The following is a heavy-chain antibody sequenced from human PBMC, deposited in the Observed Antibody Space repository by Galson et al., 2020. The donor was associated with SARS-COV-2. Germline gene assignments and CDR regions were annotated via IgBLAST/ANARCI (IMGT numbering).Heavy chain of an antibody. CDR3: ARGGTLED. V-gene: IGHV3-30*02. CDR1: GFTFSSFD. CDR2: LRFDGNNK. J-gene: IGHJ4*02. Sequence: GGSLRLSCAASGFTFSSFDMHWVRQAPGKGLEWVAFLRFDGNNKNYADSVKGRFSISRDNSKNTLYLQMNSLRAEDMAVYYCARGGTLEDWGEGALVTVSS. D-gene: IGHD3-16*01.